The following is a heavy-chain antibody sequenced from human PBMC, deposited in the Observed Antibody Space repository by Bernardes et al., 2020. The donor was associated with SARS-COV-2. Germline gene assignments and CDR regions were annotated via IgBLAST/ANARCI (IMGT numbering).Heavy chain of an antibody. V-gene: IGHV5-51*01. D-gene: IGHD6-19*01. Sequence: GESLKISCKGSGYSFTNYWIGWVRQMPGKGLEWMGIIYPGDSDTRYSPSFQGQVTISADKSISTAYLQWSSLKASDTAMYYCARCGYRSGWYENAVDYWGQGTLVTVSS. CDR3: ARCGYRSGWYENAVDY. CDR2: IYPGDSDT. J-gene: IGHJ4*02. CDR1: GYSFTNYW.